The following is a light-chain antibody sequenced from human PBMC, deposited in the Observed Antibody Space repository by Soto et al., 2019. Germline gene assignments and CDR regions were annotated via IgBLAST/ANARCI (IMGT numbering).Light chain of an antibody. V-gene: IGKV2-30*01. Sequence: DVVMTQSPLSLPVTLGQPASISCRSSQSVVYSDGNTYLNWFQQRPGQSPRRLIYKVSNRDSGGPERLSGRGAGTDFTLKVSRGEADDVGVYYCMQGTHWPYTFGQGTKLEIK. J-gene: IGKJ2*01. CDR3: MQGTHWPYT. CDR2: KVS. CDR1: QSVVYSDGNTY.